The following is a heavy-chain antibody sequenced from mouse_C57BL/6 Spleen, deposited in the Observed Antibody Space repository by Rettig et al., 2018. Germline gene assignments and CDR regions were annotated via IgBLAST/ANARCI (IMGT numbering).Heavy chain of an antibody. V-gene: IGHV2-6*01. D-gene: IGHD1-1*01. Sequence: GVIWGVGSTNYNSALKSRLSISKDNSKSQVFLKMNSLQTDDTAMYYCAREITTVVATGAMDYWGQGTSVTVSS. CDR3: AREITTVVATGAMDY. J-gene: IGHJ4*01. CDR2: IWGVGST.